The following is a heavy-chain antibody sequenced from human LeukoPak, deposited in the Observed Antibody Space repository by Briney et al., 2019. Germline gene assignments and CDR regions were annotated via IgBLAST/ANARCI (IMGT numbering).Heavy chain of an antibody. CDR2: INHSGST. D-gene: IGHD4-17*01. CDR1: GGSLSGYY. Sequence: SGTLSLTCAVYGGSLSGYYWSWIRQPPGKGLEWIGEINHSGSTNYNPSLKSRVTISVDTSKNQFSLKLSSVTAADTAVYYCARSYATVTNFDLWGRGTLVTVSS. J-gene: IGHJ2*01. V-gene: IGHV4-34*01. CDR3: ARSYATVTNFDL.